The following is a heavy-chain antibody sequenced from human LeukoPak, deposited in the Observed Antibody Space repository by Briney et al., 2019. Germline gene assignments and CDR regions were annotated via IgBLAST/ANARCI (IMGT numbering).Heavy chain of an antibody. CDR2: ISGSGGGT. J-gene: IGHJ4*02. V-gene: IGHV3-23*01. CDR1: GITFSSYA. CDR3: AKTPDYYGSGSSSYIDC. Sequence: GGSLRLSCAASGITFSSYAMSWVRQAPGKGLEWVSAISGSGGGTYYANSVKGRFTISRDNSRDTLYLQMNSLRAADTALYFCAKTPDYYGSGSSSYIDCWGQGTLVSVSS. D-gene: IGHD3-10*01.